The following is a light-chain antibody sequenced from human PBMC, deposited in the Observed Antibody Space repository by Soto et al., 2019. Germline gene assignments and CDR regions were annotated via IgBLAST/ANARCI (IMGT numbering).Light chain of an antibody. J-gene: IGLJ1*01. CDR3: SSYTSSSPLV. CDR2: EVS. CDR1: SSDVGGYNY. V-gene: IGLV2-14*01. Sequence: QSALTQPASVSGSPGQSITISCTGTSSDVGGYNYVSWYQHHPGKAPKLMIYEVSNRPSGVSNRFSGSKSGNTASLTISGLQAEDEADYYCSSYTSSSPLVFGTGPKVTVL.